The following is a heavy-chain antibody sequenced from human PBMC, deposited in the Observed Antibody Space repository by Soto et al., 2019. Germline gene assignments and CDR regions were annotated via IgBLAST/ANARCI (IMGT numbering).Heavy chain of an antibody. Sequence: SETLSLTCAVYGGSFSGYYWSWIRQPPGKGLEWIGEINHSGSTNYNPSLKSRVTISVDTSKNQFSLKLSSVTAADTAVYYCAKGYCSGGSCYSKYYFDYWGQGTLVTVSS. V-gene: IGHV4-34*01. CDR3: AKGYCSGGSCYSKYYFDY. CDR2: INHSGST. D-gene: IGHD2-15*01. CDR1: GGSFSGYY. J-gene: IGHJ4*02.